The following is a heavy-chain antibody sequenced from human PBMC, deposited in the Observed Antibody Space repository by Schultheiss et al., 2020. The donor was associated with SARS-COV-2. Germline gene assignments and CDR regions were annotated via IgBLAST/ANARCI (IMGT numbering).Heavy chain of an antibody. CDR2: IYAGGTT. J-gene: IGHJ4*02. CDR3: ARGTRYYDSTGYSIDY. D-gene: IGHD3-22*01. V-gene: IGHV3-66*01. Sequence: GSLRLSCAASGFSVSNNYMSWVRQAPGKGLEWVSVIYAGGTTYYVDSVKGRITISRDNSKNTVYLQMNSLRAEDTAVYYCARGTRYYDSTGYSIDYWGQGTLVTVSS. CDR1: GFSVSNNY.